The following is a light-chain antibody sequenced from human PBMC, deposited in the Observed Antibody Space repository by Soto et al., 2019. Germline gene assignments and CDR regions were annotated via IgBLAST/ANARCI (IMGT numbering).Light chain of an antibody. Sequence: DIQMTQSPSTLSASVGDRVTITCRASQSISSGLAWYQQKPGKAPKLLIYKASTLESGVASRFSGSGSGTEFILTISSLQPDNFGTYYCQQYNSYSCTVGQGTTVEIK. J-gene: IGKJ1*01. V-gene: IGKV1-5*03. CDR2: KAS. CDR1: QSISSG. CDR3: QQYNSYSCT.